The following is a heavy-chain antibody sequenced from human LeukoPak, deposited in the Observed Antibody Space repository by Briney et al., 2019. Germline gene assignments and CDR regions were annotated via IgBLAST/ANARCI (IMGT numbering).Heavy chain of an antibody. V-gene: IGHV3-30-3*01. CDR2: ISYDGSNK. CDR3: AREEEWGDYGDQRQGYYFDY. J-gene: IGHJ4*02. Sequence: GGSLGLSCAASGFTFGSYAMHWVRQAPGKGLEWVAVISYDGSNKYYADSVKGRFTISRDNSKNTLYLQMNSLRAEDTAVYYCAREEEWGDYGDQRQGYYFDYWGQGTLVTVSS. CDR1: GFTFGSYA. D-gene: IGHD4-17*01.